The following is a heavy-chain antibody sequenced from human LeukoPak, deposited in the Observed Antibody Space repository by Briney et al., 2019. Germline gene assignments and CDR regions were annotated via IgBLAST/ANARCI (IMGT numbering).Heavy chain of an antibody. CDR2: IFYTGST. CDR3: ARQSSGYDYFDY. J-gene: IGHJ4*02. CDR1: GYSISSGYY. Sequence: SETLSLTCTVSGYSISSGYYWGWIRQPPGKGLEWIGSIFYTGSTYYNPSLKSRGTISVDTSKNQFSLKLSSVTAADTAVYYCARQSSGYDYFDYWGQGTLVTVSS. V-gene: IGHV4-38-2*02. D-gene: IGHD5-12*01.